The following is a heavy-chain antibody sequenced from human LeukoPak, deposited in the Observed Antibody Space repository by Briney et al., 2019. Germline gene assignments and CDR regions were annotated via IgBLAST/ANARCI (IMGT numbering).Heavy chain of an antibody. CDR2: ISGSGGST. Sequence: GGSLRLSCAASGFTFSSYAMSWVRQAPGKGLEWVSAISGSGGSTYYADSVKGRFTISRDNSKNTLYLQMNSLRAEDTAVYYCARDFKWELLSAFDYWGQGTLVTVSS. CDR1: GFTFSSYA. J-gene: IGHJ4*02. D-gene: IGHD1-26*01. CDR3: ARDFKWELLSAFDY. V-gene: IGHV3-23*01.